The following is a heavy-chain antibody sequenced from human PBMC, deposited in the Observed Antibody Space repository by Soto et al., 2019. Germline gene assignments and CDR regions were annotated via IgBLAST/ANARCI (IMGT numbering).Heavy chain of an antibody. CDR3: TRQPGGYSYGLNWFDP. D-gene: IGHD5-18*01. Sequence: GGSLRLSCAASGLTFSGSAMHWVRQASGKGLEWVGRIRSKANSYATAYAASVKGRFTISRDDSKNTAYLQMNSLKTEDTAVYYCTRQPGGYSYGLNWFDPWGQGTLVTVSS. CDR1: GLTFSGSA. CDR2: IRSKANSYAT. J-gene: IGHJ5*02. V-gene: IGHV3-73*01.